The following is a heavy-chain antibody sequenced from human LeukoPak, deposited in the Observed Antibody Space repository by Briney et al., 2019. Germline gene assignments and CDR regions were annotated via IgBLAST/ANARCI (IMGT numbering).Heavy chain of an antibody. CDR3: ARDVHGDYGSGWFDP. CDR1: GGTFNNSA. J-gene: IGHJ5*02. CDR2: IMPLFETA. Sequence: GASVKVSFTTSGGTFNNSAISWVRQAPGQGLEWLGGIMPLFETAGYAQKFQGRGTITKDESTRTVYLELTSLTSDDTAVYYCARDVHGDYGSGWFDPWGQGTLVSVSS. D-gene: IGHD4-17*01. V-gene: IGHV1-69*05.